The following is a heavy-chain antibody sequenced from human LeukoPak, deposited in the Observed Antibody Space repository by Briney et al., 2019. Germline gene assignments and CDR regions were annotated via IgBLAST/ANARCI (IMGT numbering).Heavy chain of an antibody. CDR3: ARGRSGGDWFDP. V-gene: IGHV4-59*01. CDR1: SGSTGSYF. CDR2: IHDSGST. J-gene: IGHJ5*02. D-gene: IGHD3-10*01. Sequence: KPSETPSLTAAAPSGSTGSYFWSCIRQPPRPPLPWIGYIHDSGSTKYNPSLKSRVTMSVDTSRNHLSLKLTSVSAADTAVYYCARGRSGGDWFDPWGQGTLVTVSS.